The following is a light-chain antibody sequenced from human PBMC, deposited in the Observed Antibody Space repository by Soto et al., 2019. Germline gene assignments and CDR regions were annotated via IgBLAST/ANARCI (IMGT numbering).Light chain of an antibody. J-gene: IGLJ1*01. CDR2: EVS. CDR1: SSDVGGYNY. CDR3: SSNTRGGLYV. V-gene: IGLV2-14*01. Sequence: QSALTQPASVSGSPGQSITISCTGTSSDVGGYNYVSWHQQHPGKAPKLMIFEVSYRPSGVSDRFSGSKSGNTASLTISGLQSDDEADYYCSSNTRGGLYVFGTGTKVTVL.